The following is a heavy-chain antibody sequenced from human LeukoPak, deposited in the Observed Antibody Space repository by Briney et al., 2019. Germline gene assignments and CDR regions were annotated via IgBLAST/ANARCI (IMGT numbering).Heavy chain of an antibody. CDR2: INHSGST. Sequence: PSESLSLTCAVYGGSFSGYYWSWIRQPPGKRLEWIGEINHSGSTNYNPSLKSRVTISVDTSKNQFSLKLSSVTAADTAVYYCASLKRVLGSSWYPHYYYYMDVWGKGTTVTISS. D-gene: IGHD6-13*01. CDR1: GGSFSGYY. J-gene: IGHJ6*03. V-gene: IGHV4-34*01. CDR3: ASLKRVLGSSWYPHYYYYMDV.